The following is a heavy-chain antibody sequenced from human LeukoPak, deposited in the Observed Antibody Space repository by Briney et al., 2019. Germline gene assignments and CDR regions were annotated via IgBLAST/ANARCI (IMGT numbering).Heavy chain of an antibody. V-gene: IGHV3-66*01. CDR3: ARDLVGDTPPLGY. CDR2: IYSGGHT. J-gene: IGHJ4*02. Sequence: GGSLRLSCATSGFTFSSNYMTWVRQAPGKGLEWVSVIYSGGHTFYSDSVKGGFTISRDNSKNTLFLQMNSLRAEDTAVYYCARDLVGDTPPLGYWGQGTLVTVSS. D-gene: IGHD1-26*01. CDR1: GFTFSSNY.